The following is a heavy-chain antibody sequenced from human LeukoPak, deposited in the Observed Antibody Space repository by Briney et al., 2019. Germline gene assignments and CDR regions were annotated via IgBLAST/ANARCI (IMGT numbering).Heavy chain of an antibody. V-gene: IGHV3-23*01. D-gene: IGHD1-7*01. Sequence: GGSLRLSCTASGFTFSNYAMSWVRQAPGKGLEWVSAISGSGGSTYYTDSVKGRFTISRDNSKNTLYLQMNSLRAEDTAVYYCAKGGTTISYYYYYGMDVWGQGTTVTVSS. CDR2: ISGSGGST. CDR1: GFTFSNYA. CDR3: AKGGTTISYYYYYGMDV. J-gene: IGHJ6*02.